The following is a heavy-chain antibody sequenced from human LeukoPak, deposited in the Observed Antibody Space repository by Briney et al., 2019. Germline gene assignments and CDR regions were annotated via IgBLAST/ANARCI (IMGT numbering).Heavy chain of an antibody. V-gene: IGHV3-7*01. CDR1: GFTFSDYY. CDR2: IKQDGSEK. Sequence: GGSLRLSCVASGFTFSDYYMSWVRQPPGKGLERVANIKQDGSEKYYVDSVKGRFTISRDNAKNSLFLQMNSPRAEDTAVYYCAREVTPYYWGQGTLVTVSS. CDR3: AREVTPYY. D-gene: IGHD4-23*01. J-gene: IGHJ4*02.